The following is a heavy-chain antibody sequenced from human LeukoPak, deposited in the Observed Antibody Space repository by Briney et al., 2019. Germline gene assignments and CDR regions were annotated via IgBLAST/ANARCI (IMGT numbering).Heavy chain of an antibody. CDR2: IYTSGGT. V-gene: IGHV4-4*07. Sequence: PSETLSLTCTVSGGSISRYYRSWIRQPAGKGLEWIGRIYTSGGTNYNPSLKSRVTMSVDTSKNQFPLKLSSVTAADTAVYYCARDTRYCSSTSCSYYYYYYYMDVWGKGTTVTVSS. D-gene: IGHD2-2*01. CDR1: GGSISRYY. J-gene: IGHJ6*03. CDR3: ARDTRYCSSTSCSYYYYYYYMDV.